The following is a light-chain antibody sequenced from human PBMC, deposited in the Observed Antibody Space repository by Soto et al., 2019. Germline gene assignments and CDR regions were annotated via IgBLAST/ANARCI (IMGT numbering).Light chain of an antibody. Sequence: VMTQAPATLSVSPGERATLSCRASQTINNNVAWYQLKDGQVPRLVIYGASTRATGIPARFSGRGSGTEFTLTISSLQSEDFAVYYCQQYNNWWTFGQGTKVDIK. J-gene: IGKJ1*01. CDR3: QQYNNWWT. CDR2: GAS. V-gene: IGKV3-15*01. CDR1: QTINNN.